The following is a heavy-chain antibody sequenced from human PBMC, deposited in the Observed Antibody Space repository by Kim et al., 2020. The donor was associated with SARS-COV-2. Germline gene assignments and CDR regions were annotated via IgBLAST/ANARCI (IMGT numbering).Heavy chain of an antibody. Sequence: YRPSFQGQVTISADKSISTAYLQWSSLKASDTAMYYCASFGYSGYDYLDYWGQGTLVTVSS. CDR3: ASFGYSGYDYLDY. J-gene: IGHJ4*02. D-gene: IGHD5-12*01. V-gene: IGHV5-51*01.